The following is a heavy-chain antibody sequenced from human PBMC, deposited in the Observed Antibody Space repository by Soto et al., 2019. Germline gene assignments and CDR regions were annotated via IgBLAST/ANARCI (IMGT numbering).Heavy chain of an antibody. CDR2: VYATGTT. Sequence: SETLSLTCNVSGGSISKFYWAWIRKTAGNGLEWMGRVYATGTTDYNPSLRSRVAMSVDISKKTFSLRLRSVTGADSGVYYCVRDGSKSLRDWFDPWGQVILVTVSS. J-gene: IGHJ5*02. V-gene: IGHV4-4*07. CDR3: VRDGSKSLRDWFDP. CDR1: GGSISKFY.